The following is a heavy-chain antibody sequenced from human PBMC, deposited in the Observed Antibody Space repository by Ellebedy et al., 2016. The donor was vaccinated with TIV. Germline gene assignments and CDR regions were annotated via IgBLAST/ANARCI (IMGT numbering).Heavy chain of an antibody. Sequence: GESLKISCAASGFTFSSYWMSWVRQAPGKGLVWVSRINSDGSSTSYADSVKGRFTISRDNAKNTLYLQMNSLRAEDTAVYYCARGGHIVVVTAIDYWGQGTLVTVSS. CDR2: INSDGSST. J-gene: IGHJ4*02. D-gene: IGHD2-21*02. V-gene: IGHV3-74*01. CDR3: ARGGHIVVVTAIDY. CDR1: GFTFSSYW.